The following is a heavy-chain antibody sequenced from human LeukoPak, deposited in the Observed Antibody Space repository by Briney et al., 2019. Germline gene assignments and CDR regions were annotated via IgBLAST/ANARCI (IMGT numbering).Heavy chain of an antibody. J-gene: IGHJ4*02. V-gene: IGHV3-23*01. D-gene: IGHD6-19*01. CDR2: ISGSDGTI. Sequence: GSLRLSCAASGFTFSAYAMSWVRQAPGKGPEWVSAISGSDGTIYYADSVKGRFTVSRDNSKNPLYLQMNSLRAEDSAIYYCAKRSSYSSGYYGDYWGQGTLVTVSS. CDR3: AKRSSYSSGYYGDY. CDR1: GFTFSAYA.